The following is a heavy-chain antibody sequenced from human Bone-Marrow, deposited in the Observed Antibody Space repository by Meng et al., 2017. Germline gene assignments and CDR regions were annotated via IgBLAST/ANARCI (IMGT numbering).Heavy chain of an antibody. Sequence: QVQLVQSGAEVKKPGASVKVSCKASGYTFTSNYMHWVRQAPGQGLEWMGIINPSGGSTSYAQKFQGRVTITRDTSTSTVYMELSSLRSEDTAVYYCARVWAVSGSTNWFDPWGQGALVTVSS. D-gene: IGHD1-26*01. J-gene: IGHJ5*02. CDR1: GYTFTSNY. CDR2: INPSGGST. V-gene: IGHV1-46*01. CDR3: ARVWAVSGSTNWFDP.